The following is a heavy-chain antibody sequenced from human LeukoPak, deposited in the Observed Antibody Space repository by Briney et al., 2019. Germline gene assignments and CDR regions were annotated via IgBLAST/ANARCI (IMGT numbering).Heavy chain of an antibody. D-gene: IGHD2-2*01. V-gene: IGHV3-7*04. CDR1: GFTFSSYW. CDR2: IKQDGSEK. CDR3: ARARTEDIVVVRGFDP. Sequence: PGGSLRLSCAASGFTFSSYWMSWVRQAPGKGQEWVANIKQDGSEKYYVDSVKGRFTISRDNAKNSLYLQMNSLRAEDTAVYYCARARTEDIVVVRGFDPWGQGTLVTVSS. J-gene: IGHJ5*02.